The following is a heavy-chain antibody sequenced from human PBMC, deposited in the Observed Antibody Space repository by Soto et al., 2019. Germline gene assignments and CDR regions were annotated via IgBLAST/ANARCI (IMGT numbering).Heavy chain of an antibody. V-gene: IGHV3-23*01. CDR2: ISGSGGST. CDR1: GFTFSSNA. D-gene: IGHD5-18*01. J-gene: IGHJ5*02. CDR3: AKGSAGYSAS. Sequence: EVQLLESGGGLVQPGGSLRLSCAASGFTFSSNAMSWVRQAPGKGLEWVSGISGSGGSTYYADSVKGRFTISRDNSKNSLYLQMNSLRAEDTAVYYCAKGSAGYSASWGQGTLVTVSS.